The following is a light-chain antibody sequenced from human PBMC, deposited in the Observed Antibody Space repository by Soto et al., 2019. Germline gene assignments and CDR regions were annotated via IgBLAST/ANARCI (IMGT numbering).Light chain of an antibody. Sequence: QSVLTQPPSASGSPGQSVTISCTGTSSDVGAYTYVSWYQQHPGKAPKLMIFEVSKRPSGVPDRFSGSKSGNTASLTVSGLQTADEADYYCSSYAGSNNFEVFGGGTKLTVL. CDR3: SSYAGSNNFEV. CDR2: EVS. CDR1: SSDVGAYTY. V-gene: IGLV2-8*01. J-gene: IGLJ2*01.